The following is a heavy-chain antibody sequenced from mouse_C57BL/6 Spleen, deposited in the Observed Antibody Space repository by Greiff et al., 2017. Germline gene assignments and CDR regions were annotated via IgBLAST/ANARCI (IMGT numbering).Heavy chain of an antibody. Sequence: EVKLMESGGGLVKPGGSLKLSCAASGFTFSSYAMSWVRQTPEKRLEWVATISDGGSYTYYPDNVKGRFTISRDNAKNNLYLQMSHLKSEDTAMYYCARDPYSDYYFDYWGQGTTLTVSS. D-gene: IGHD2-12*01. V-gene: IGHV5-4*01. CDR3: ARDPYSDYYFDY. CDR2: ISDGGSYT. J-gene: IGHJ2*01. CDR1: GFTFSSYA.